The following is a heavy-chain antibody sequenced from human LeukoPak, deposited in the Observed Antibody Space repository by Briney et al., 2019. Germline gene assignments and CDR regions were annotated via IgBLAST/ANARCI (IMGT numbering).Heavy chain of an antibody. D-gene: IGHD2-15*01. Sequence: GASVKVSCKASGGTFSSYAISWVRQAPGQGLEWMGGIIPIFGTANYAQKFQGRVTITADKSTSTAYMELSSLRSDDTAVYYCARRYCSGGSRYSGFHNWFDPWGQGTLVTVSS. CDR1: GGTFSSYA. CDR3: ARRYCSGGSRYSGFHNWFDP. V-gene: IGHV1-69*06. J-gene: IGHJ5*02. CDR2: IIPIFGTA.